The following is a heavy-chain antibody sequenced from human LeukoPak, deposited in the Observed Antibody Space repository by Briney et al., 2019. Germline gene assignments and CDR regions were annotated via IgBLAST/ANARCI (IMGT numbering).Heavy chain of an antibody. D-gene: IGHD2-15*01. CDR2: ISSSGTTI. J-gene: IGHJ3*02. CDR3: ARDARWYPLRAFDI. Sequence: GGSLRLSCAASGFTFSSYEMNWVRQAPGKGLEWVSYISSSGTTIYYAESVKGRFTISRDNAKNSLSLQMNSLRAEDTALYYCARDARWYPLRAFDIWGQGTVVTVSS. CDR1: GFTFSSYE. V-gene: IGHV3-48*03.